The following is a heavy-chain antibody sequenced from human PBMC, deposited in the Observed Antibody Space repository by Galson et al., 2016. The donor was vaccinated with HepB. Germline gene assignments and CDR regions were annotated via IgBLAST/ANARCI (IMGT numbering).Heavy chain of an antibody. J-gene: IGHJ6*02. CDR3: ARVRGYSGYDSTDYYHYGMDV. CDR2: LYSGGKT. CDR1: RFTVNSNY. V-gene: IGHV3-53*01. D-gene: IGHD5-12*01. Sequence: SLRLSCAASRFTVNSNYMSWVRQAPGKGLEWVSLLYSGGKTYYGDSVKGRFTTSRDNSKNILYLQMNSLRAEDTAVYYCARVRGYSGYDSTDYYHYGMDVWGQGTTVTVSS.